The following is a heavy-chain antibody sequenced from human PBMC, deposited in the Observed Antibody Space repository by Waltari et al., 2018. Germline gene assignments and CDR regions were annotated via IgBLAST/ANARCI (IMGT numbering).Heavy chain of an antibody. V-gene: IGHV1-46*01. Sequence: QVQLVQSGAEVKKPGASVKVSCKASGYTFTSYYMHWVRQAPGQGLEWMGIINPRGGSTSYAQKFQGRVTMTRDTSTSTVYMELSSLRSEDTAVYYCASNLEAYCGGDCYSSFDYWGQGTLVTVSS. CDR3: ASNLEAYCGGDCYSSFDY. CDR2: INPRGGST. D-gene: IGHD2-21*01. J-gene: IGHJ4*02. CDR1: GYTFTSYY.